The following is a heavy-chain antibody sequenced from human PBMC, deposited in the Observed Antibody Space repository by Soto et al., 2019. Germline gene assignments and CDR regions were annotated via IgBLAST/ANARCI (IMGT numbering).Heavy chain of an antibody. J-gene: IGHJ6*02. Sequence: QVHLVQSGAEVKKPGSSVKVSCKASGYTFTGYYMHWVRQAPGQGLEWMGWINPNSGGTNYAQKFQGWVTMTSDTSISTAYMELSRLRSDDTAVYYCARDHRAIFGVVTLDSYYYGMDVWGQGTTVTVSS. CDR1: GYTFTGYY. CDR2: INPNSGGT. V-gene: IGHV1-2*04. D-gene: IGHD3-3*01. CDR3: ARDHRAIFGVVTLDSYYYGMDV.